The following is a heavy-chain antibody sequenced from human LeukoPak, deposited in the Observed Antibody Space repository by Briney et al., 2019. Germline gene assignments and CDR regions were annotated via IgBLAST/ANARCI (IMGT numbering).Heavy chain of an antibody. V-gene: IGHV4-61*02. CDR3: AREKIADSSKDY. D-gene: IGHD3-22*01. J-gene: IGHJ4*02. CDR2: IYTSGST. Sequence: SETLSLTCTVSGGSISSGSYYWSWIRQPAGTGLEWIGRIYTSGSTNYNPSLKSRVTISVDTSKNQFPLKLSSVTAADRAVYYCAREKIADSSKDYWGQGTLVTVSS. CDR1: GGSISSGSYY.